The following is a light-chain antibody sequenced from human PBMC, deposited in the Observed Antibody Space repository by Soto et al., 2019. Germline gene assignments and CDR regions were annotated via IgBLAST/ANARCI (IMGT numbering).Light chain of an antibody. V-gene: IGKV1-9*01. CDR3: QQLNSYPIT. Sequence: DIQLTQSPSFLSASVGDRVTITCRASQGISSYLAWYQQKPGKAPKLLIYAASTLQSGVPSRFSGSGSGTEVPLTIRSLQPEDFATYYCQQLNSYPITFGQGTRLEIK. CDR1: QGISSY. J-gene: IGKJ5*01. CDR2: AAS.